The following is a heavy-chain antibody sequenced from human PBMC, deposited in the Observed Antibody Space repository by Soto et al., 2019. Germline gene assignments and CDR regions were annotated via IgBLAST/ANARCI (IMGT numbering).Heavy chain of an antibody. V-gene: IGHV3-30*18. CDR2: IAYDGSSK. CDR3: AKSLDGVPVQEFDP. D-gene: IGHD3-3*01. J-gene: IGHJ5*02. CDR1: GFTFDNFG. Sequence: QVQLVESGGGVVQPGMSLRLSCAASGFTFDNFGMHWVRQAPGKGLEWVAVIAYDGSSKYYADSVKGRFTISRDNSNNTRYLQMNSLRVDDTAVYYCAKSLDGVPVQEFDPRGQGTLVTVSS.